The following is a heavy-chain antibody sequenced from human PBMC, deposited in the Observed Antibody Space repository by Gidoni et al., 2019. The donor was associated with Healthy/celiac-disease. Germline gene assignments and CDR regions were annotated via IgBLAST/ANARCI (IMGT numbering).Heavy chain of an antibody. CDR1: GFPFSSYA. Sequence: EVQLLESGGGLVQPGGSLRLSFAASGFPFSSYAMSWVRQAPGKGLEWVSAISGSGGSTYYADSVKGRFTISRDNSKNTLYLQMNSLRAEDTAVYYCAKDLSAPTPRSLDYWGQGTLVTVSS. CDR2: ISGSGGST. CDR3: AKDLSAPTPRSLDY. J-gene: IGHJ4*02. V-gene: IGHV3-23*01.